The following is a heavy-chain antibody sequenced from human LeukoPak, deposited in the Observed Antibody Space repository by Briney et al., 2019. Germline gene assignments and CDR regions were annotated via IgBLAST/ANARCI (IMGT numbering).Heavy chain of an antibody. CDR3: ATTRYCSSTSCLRPFDY. CDR2: ISAYNGNT. Sequence: EASVTVSCKPSGYTFTSYGISLVRQAPAQGMEGMGWISAYNGNTNDAQTIPGRVTMTTDTSPSTAYMELTSLRSDHTAVYYCATTRYCSSTSCLRPFDYWGQGTLVTVSS. CDR1: GYTFTSYG. V-gene: IGHV1-18*01. J-gene: IGHJ4*02. D-gene: IGHD2-2*01.